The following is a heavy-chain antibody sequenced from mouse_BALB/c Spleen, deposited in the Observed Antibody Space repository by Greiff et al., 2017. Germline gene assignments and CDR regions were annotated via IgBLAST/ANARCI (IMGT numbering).Heavy chain of an antibody. CDR1: GFTFSSYG. Sequence: EVQVVESGGDLVKPGGSLKLSCAASGFTFSSYGMSWVRQTPDKRLEWVATISSGGSYTYYPDSVKGRFTISRDNAKNTLYLQMSSLKSEDTAMYYCARHLTGSSYFDYWGQGTTLTVSS. J-gene: IGHJ2*01. D-gene: IGHD1-1*01. CDR3: ARHLTGSSYFDY. CDR2: ISSGGSYT. V-gene: IGHV5-6*01.